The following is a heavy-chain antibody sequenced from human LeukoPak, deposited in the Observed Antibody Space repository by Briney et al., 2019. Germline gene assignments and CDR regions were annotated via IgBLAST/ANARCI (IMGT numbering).Heavy chain of an antibody. CDR3: ARGVFWFDP. Sequence: SETLSLTCTVSDDSITMYYWTWIRQPPGKGLEWIGSIYHSGSTYYNPSLKSRVTISVDTSKNQFSLKLSSVTAADTAVYYCARGVFWFDPWGQGTLVTVSS. CDR2: IYHSGST. J-gene: IGHJ5*02. D-gene: IGHD2-8*01. V-gene: IGHV4-38-2*02. CDR1: DDSITMYY.